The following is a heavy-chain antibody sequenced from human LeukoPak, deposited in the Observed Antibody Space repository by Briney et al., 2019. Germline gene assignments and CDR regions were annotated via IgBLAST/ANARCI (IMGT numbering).Heavy chain of an antibody. J-gene: IGHJ4*02. CDR3: ARDLAGHYYGSGSSFDY. Sequence: GGSLRLSCVASGFTFDNYRMGWVRQAPGKGLEWVANIREDGSEKYYVDSVKGQFTISRDNAKNSLFLQMDSLRAEDTAVYYCARDLAGHYYGSGSSFDYWGQGTLVTVS. CDR2: IREDGSEK. V-gene: IGHV3-7*01. CDR1: GFTFDNYR. D-gene: IGHD3-10*01.